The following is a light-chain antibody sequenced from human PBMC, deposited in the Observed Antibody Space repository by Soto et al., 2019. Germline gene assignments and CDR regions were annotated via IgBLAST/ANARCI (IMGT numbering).Light chain of an antibody. CDR1: ISDVGGYNY. V-gene: IGLV2-8*01. J-gene: IGLJ1*01. Sequence: QSVLTQPPSASGSPGQSVTISCTGTISDVGGYNYVAWYQQHPGKAPKLMIYEVNKRPSGVPDRFSGSKSGSTASLTVSVLQAEDEADYYCCSYAGSSTYVFGTGTKVTVL. CDR2: EVN. CDR3: CSYAGSSTYV.